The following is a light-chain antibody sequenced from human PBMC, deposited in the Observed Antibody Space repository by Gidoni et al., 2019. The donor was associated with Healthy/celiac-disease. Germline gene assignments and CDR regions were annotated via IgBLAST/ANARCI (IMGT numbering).Light chain of an antibody. CDR1: SSNIGSNT. CDR3: AAWDDSLNAV. J-gene: IGLJ3*02. Sequence: QSVLTQPLSASGTPGPRVTISCSGSSSNIGSNTVNWYQQLPGTAPKLLIYSNKQRPSGVPDRFSGSKSGTSASLAISGLQSEDEADYYCAAWDDSLNAVFGGGTKLTVL. V-gene: IGLV1-44*01. CDR2: SNK.